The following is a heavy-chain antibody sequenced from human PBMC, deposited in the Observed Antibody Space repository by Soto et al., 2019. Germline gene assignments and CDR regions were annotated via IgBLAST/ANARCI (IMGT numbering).Heavy chain of an antibody. J-gene: IGHJ4*02. Sequence: GGSLRLSCAASGLSFGSYALSWVRQAPGKGLEWVSTISGSDGKTFYADSVKGRFSIPRDTSQSTLYLQMNSLRADDTAMYYCARWSYLDYWGQGTRVTVPQ. CDR3: ARWSYLDY. CDR2: ISGSDGKT. V-gene: IGHV3-23*01. CDR1: GLSFGSYA. D-gene: IGHD3-3*01.